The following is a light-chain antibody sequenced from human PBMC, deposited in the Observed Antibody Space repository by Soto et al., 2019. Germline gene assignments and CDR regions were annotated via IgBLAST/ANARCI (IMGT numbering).Light chain of an antibody. V-gene: IGKV1-5*03. J-gene: IGKJ1*01. CDR1: QTISSW. Sequence: DIQMTQSPSTLSGSVGDRVTITCLASQTISSWLAWYQQKPGKAPKLLIYKASTLKSGVQSRFSGSGSGTEFTLTISSLQPDDFATYYCQHYNSYSEAFGQGTKVDI. CDR2: KAS. CDR3: QHYNSYSEA.